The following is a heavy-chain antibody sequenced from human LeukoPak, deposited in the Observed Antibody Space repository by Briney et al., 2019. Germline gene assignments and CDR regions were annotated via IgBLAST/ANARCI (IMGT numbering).Heavy chain of an antibody. Sequence: PSETLSLTCTVSGGSISSSSYYWDWIRQPPGKGLEWIGTMYYTGNTYYNPSLKSRVTTSVDTSKNQFSLRLTSVTAADTAVYYCARRNRGVGTSPGYWGQGTLVTVSS. D-gene: IGHD1-1*01. CDR2: MYYTGNT. CDR3: ARRNRGVGTSPGY. V-gene: IGHV4-39*01. CDR1: GGSISSSSYY. J-gene: IGHJ4*02.